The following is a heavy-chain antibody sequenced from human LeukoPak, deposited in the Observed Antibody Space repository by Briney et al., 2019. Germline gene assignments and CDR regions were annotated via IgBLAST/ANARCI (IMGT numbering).Heavy chain of an antibody. J-gene: IGHJ4*02. Sequence: SSETLSLTCTVSGGSISTYYWSWIRQPPGKGLEWIGYISYTVTSNYNPSLKSRVTISVDTSKNQFSLKLSSVTAADTAVYYCARLPRYGGYDHFDYWGQGILVIVSS. CDR3: ARLPRYGGYDHFDY. V-gene: IGHV4-59*01. CDR1: GGSISTYY. D-gene: IGHD5-12*01. CDR2: ISYTVTS.